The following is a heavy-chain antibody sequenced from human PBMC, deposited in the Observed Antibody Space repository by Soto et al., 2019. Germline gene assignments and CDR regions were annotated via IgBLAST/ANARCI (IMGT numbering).Heavy chain of an antibody. V-gene: IGHV4-59*01. CDR1: GCSISSYY. CDR2: VYYSGGT. Sequence: SETLSLTCTVSGCSISSYYWSWIRQPPGKGLEWIGYVYYSGGTNYNPSLKGRVTILLDAPKNQFSLKLSSVIAADTAVYYCARGVLVEGTSSPDMFDYWGQGTQVTVSS. J-gene: IGHJ4*02. D-gene: IGHD6-6*01. CDR3: ARGVLVEGTSSPDMFDY.